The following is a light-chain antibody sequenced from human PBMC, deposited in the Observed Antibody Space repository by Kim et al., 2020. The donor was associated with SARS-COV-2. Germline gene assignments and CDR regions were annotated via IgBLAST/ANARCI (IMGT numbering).Light chain of an antibody. CDR1: SLRSYY. J-gene: IGLJ3*02. Sequence: SSELTQDPAVSVALGQTVRITCQGDSLRSYYASWYQQKPGQAPVLVIYGKNNRPSGIPDRFSGSSSGNTASLTITGARAEDEADYYCNSRDSSGNHLLFG. V-gene: IGLV3-19*01. CDR2: GKN. CDR3: NSRDSSGNHLL.